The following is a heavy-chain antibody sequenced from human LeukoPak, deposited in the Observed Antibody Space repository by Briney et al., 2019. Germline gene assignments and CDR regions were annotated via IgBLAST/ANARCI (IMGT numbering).Heavy chain of an antibody. D-gene: IGHD5-18*01. V-gene: IGHV1-69*04. CDR2: IIPILGIA. J-gene: IGHJ4*02. Sequence: ASVKVSCKASGYTFTSYAISWVRQAPGQGLEWMGRIIPILGIANYAQKFQGRVTITADKSTSTAYMELSSLRSEDTAVYYCARDSLDTAFDYWGQGTLVTVSS. CDR1: GYTFTSYA. CDR3: ARDSLDTAFDY.